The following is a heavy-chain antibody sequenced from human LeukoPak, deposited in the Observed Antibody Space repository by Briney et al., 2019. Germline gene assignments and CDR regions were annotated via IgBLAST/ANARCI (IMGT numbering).Heavy chain of an antibody. J-gene: IGHJ6*02. CDR3: ARDPRYSSSWHYYYYGMDV. CDR2: ISAYNGNT. V-gene: IGHV1-18*01. Sequence: GASVKVSCKASGYTFTSYGISWVRQAPGQGLEWMGWISAYNGNTNYAQKLQGRVTMTTDTSTSTAYMELRSLRSDDTAVYYCARDPRYSSSWHYYYYGMDVWGQGTTVTVSS. D-gene: IGHD6-13*01. CDR1: GYTFTSYG.